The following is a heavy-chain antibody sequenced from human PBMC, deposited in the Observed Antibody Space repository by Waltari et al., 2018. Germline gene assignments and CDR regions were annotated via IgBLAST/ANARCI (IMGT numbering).Heavy chain of an antibody. Sequence: QVQLQESGPGLVKPSETLSLTCAVSGYSISSGYYWGWIRQPPGKGLEWIGSIYHSGSTYYNPSLNRRVTISVDTSKNQFSLKLSSVTAADTAVYYCASGVAATSGYGRDYWGQGTLVTVSS. J-gene: IGHJ4*02. D-gene: IGHD2-15*01. CDR1: GYSISSGYY. CDR2: IYHSGST. CDR3: ASGVAATSGYGRDY. V-gene: IGHV4-38-2*01.